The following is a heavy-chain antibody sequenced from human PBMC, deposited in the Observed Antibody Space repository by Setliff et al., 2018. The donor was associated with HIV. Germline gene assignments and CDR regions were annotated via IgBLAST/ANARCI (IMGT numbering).Heavy chain of an antibody. J-gene: IGHJ4*02. CDR3: ARGRILYGNDY. D-gene: IGHD3-10*01. Sequence: SETLSLTCAVYGGSFSGYYWNWIRQPPGKGLEWIGEINHSGSTNYNPSLRSRVTISVDTSKNQFSLTLSSMTAADTAVYYCARGRILYGNDYWGQGTLVTVSS. CDR2: INHSGST. CDR1: GGSFSGYY. V-gene: IGHV4-34*01.